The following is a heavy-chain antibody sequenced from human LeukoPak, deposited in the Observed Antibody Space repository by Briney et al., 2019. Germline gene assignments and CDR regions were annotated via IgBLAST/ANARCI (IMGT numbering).Heavy chain of an antibody. J-gene: IGHJ4*02. D-gene: IGHD3-22*01. CDR1: GFTFDDYA. V-gene: IGHV3-9*03. CDR3: AKDKAASGYYGYFDY. CDR2: ISWNSGSI. Sequence: GRSLRLSCAASGFTFDDYAMHWVRQAPGKGLEWVSGISWNSGSICYADSVKGRFTISRDNAKNSLYLQMNSLRAEDMALYYCAKDKAASGYYGYFDYWGQGTLVTVSS.